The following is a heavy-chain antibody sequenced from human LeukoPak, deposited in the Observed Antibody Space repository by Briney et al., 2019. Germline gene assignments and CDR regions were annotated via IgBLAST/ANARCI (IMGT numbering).Heavy chain of an antibody. CDR2: ITGNSGTA. Sequence: GGSLRLSCAASRFSLSNYGMNWVRQAPGKGLEWVSGITGNSGTAYLAGSVRGRFTISRDESKNTLYLQMSSLRVDDTAIYYCAKSGASPLYHMDVWGKGATVTVSS. J-gene: IGHJ6*03. CDR1: RFSLSNYG. CDR3: AKSGASPLYHMDV. D-gene: IGHD1-26*01. V-gene: IGHV3-23*01.